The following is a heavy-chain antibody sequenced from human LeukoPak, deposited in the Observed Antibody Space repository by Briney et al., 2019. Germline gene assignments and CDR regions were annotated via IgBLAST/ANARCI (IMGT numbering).Heavy chain of an antibody. Sequence: PGGSLRLSCSAFGFAFDKYAMNWVRQAPEEGLEWVSTIDSDSARTYYADSVNGRFTISRDNSKNTLYLQMNSLRAEDTAVYYCARGAGYNYPYYFDYWGQGTLVTVSS. CDR3: ARGAGYNYPYYFDY. CDR1: GFAFDKYA. CDR2: IDSDSART. D-gene: IGHD5-24*01. J-gene: IGHJ4*02. V-gene: IGHV3-23*01.